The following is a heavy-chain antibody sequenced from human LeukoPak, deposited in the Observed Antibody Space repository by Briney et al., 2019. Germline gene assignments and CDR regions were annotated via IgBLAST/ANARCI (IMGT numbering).Heavy chain of an antibody. V-gene: IGHV3-33*01. Sequence: GGSLRLSCAASGFTFSSYGMHWVRQAPGKGLEWVAVIWYDGSNKYYADSVKGRFTISRDNSKNTLYLQMNSLRVEDTALYYCAGEDTGTTGITGAFDIWGQGPMVTVSS. CDR1: GFTFSSYG. D-gene: IGHD1-1*01. CDR2: IWYDGSNK. J-gene: IGHJ3*02. CDR3: AGEDTGTTGITGAFDI.